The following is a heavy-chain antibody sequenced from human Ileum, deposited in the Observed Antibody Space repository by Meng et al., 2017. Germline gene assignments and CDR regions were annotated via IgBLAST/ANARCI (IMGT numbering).Heavy chain of an antibody. CDR3: ARGGLNAFGDQSEPHSDN. CDR1: GDSTNKRNW. Sequence: LRGSGPCLLTPCGTLPLPSAASGDSTNKRNWCSWVRQPPGTLLQSLREIYPSRSTNYNPSPKRPVNISLDKSNNLFSLMLGSLNVGDPHTYSCARGGLNAFGDQSEPHSDNWGQGALVTVSS. V-gene: IGHV4-4*02. D-gene: IGHD1-14*01. J-gene: IGHJ4*02. CDR2: IYPSRST.